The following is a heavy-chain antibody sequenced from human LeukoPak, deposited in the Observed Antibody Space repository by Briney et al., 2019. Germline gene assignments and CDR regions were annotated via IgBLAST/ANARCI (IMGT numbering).Heavy chain of an antibody. V-gene: IGHV3-30*02. Sequence: GGSLRLSCAASGFSFSSYGMHWVRQAPGKGLEWVAFIRYDGSNKYYADSVKGRFSISRDNSKNTLYLQMNSLRAEDTAVYYCAKVSGSGSYPAHWGQGTLVTVSS. D-gene: IGHD3-10*01. CDR1: GFSFSSYG. J-gene: IGHJ4*02. CDR2: IRYDGSNK. CDR3: AKVSGSGSYPAH.